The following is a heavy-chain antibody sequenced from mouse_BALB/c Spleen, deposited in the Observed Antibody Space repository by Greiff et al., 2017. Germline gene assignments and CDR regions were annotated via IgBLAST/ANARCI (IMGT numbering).Heavy chain of an antibody. CDR3: ARDRYDAWFAY. D-gene: IGHD2-14*01. CDR1: GFTFSSYG. V-gene: IGHV5-6-3*01. J-gene: IGHJ3*01. CDR2: INSNGGST. Sequence: VQLQQSGGGLVQPGGSLKLSCAASGFTFSSYGMSWVRQTPDKRLELVATINSNGGSTYYPDSVKGRFTISRDNAKNTLYLQMSSLKSEDTAMYYCARDRYDAWFAYWGQGTLVTVSA.